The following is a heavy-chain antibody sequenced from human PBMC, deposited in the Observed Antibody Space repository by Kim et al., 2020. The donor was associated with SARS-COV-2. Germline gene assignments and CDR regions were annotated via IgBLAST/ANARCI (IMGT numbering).Heavy chain of an antibody. D-gene: IGHD3-22*01. Sequence: LKSRVPISVDPSKNQFSLKLSSVTAADTAVYYCARGHNYYDSSGYYFDYWGQVTLVTVSS. V-gene: IGHV4-34*01. J-gene: IGHJ4*02. CDR3: ARGHNYYDSSGYYFDY.